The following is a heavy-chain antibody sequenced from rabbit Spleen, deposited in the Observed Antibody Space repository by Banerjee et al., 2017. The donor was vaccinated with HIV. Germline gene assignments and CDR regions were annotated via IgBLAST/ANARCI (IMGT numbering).Heavy chain of an antibody. CDR1: GWSFGVKNG. D-gene: IGHD1-1*01. V-gene: IGHV1S45*01. CDR2: IYTGNGKN. CDR3: TRDDGSGHYIDGYFNL. Sequence: QEQLEESGGGLVKPGGSRTPTCKASGWSFGVKNGLCWVRQAPGKGLEWIGFIYTGNGKNYYASWAKGRFTISKTSSTTVTLQVTSLTAADTATYFCTRDDGSGHYIDGYFNLWGQGTLVTVS. J-gene: IGHJ4*01.